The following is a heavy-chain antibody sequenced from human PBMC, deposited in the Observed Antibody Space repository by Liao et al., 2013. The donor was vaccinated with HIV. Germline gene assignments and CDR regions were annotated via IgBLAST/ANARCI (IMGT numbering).Heavy chain of an antibody. J-gene: IGHJ3*02. D-gene: IGHD3-3*01. CDR1: GGSISSYY. Sequence: QVQLQESGPGVVKPSRVLSLTCTVSGGSISSYYWSWIRQPAGKGLEWIGRISTSGGTHYNSSLRSRVTLSVDTSRNQVLLKLSSVAAADTAVYYCATDSISDDAFDIWGQGIVVTVSS. CDR2: ISTSGGT. CDR3: ATDSISDDAFDI. V-gene: IGHV4-4*07.